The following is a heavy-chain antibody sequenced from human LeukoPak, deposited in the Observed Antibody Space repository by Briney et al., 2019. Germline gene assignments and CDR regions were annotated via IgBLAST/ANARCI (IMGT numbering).Heavy chain of an antibody. Sequence: GGSLRLSCAASGFTFSSYAMHWVRQAPGKGLEWVAVISYDGSNKYYADSVKGRFTISGDNSKNTLYLQMNSLRAEDTAVYYCARDPRARATTWGEYFDYWGQGTLVTVSS. V-gene: IGHV3-30-3*01. CDR2: ISYDGSNK. CDR1: GFTFSSYA. CDR3: ARDPRARATTWGEYFDY. J-gene: IGHJ4*02. D-gene: IGHD3-16*01.